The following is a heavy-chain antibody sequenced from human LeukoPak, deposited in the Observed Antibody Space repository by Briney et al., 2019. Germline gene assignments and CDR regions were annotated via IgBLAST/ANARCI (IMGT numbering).Heavy chain of an antibody. CDR1: GYTFTGYF. CDR2: INPVSGGT. Sequence: ASVKVSCKASGYTFTGYFMHWVRRAPGQGLEWMGWINPVSGGTNYAQRFQGRVTMTTDTSMSTGYMELSSLRSDDTAVYYCARPHEASSDAFDIWGQGTMVTVSS. CDR3: ARPHEASSDAFDI. J-gene: IGHJ3*02. V-gene: IGHV1-2*02.